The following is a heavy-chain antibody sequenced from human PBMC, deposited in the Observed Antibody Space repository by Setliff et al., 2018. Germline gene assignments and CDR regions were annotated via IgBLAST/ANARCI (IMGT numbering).Heavy chain of an antibody. V-gene: IGHV4-34*01. CDR1: GGSFSAYY. J-gene: IGHJ5*02. Sequence: KPSETLSLTCTVYGGSFSAYYWSWIRQPPGKGLEWIGEISHGEGTNYNPSLKSRVTISIDTSKNLFSLKLTSVTAADTAVYYCATGDVYDSSAFFSDWFDPWGQGTLVTVSS. CDR3: ATGDVYDSSAFFSDWFDP. CDR2: ISHGEGT. D-gene: IGHD3-22*01.